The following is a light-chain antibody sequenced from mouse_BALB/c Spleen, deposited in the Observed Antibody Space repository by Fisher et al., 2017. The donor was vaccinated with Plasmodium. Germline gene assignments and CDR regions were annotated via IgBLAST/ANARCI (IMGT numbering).Light chain of an antibody. CDR1: QDINSY. V-gene: IGKV14-111*01. CDR2: RAN. CDR3: LQYGEFPPT. J-gene: IGKJ1*01. Sequence: MTQTPSSMYASLGERVTITCKASQDINSYLTWFQQKPGKSPKTLIYRANRLVDGVPSRFSGSGSGQDYSLTISSLEYEDMGIYFCLQYGEFPPTCGGGTTLEIK.